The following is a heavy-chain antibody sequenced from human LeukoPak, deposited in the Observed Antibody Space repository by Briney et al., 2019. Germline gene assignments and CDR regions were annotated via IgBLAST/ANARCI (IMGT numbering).Heavy chain of an antibody. J-gene: IGHJ5*02. CDR3: ARDVLDYYDRSGYVT. D-gene: IGHD3-22*01. Sequence: SVKVSCKASGYTFTSYDINWVRQATGQGLEWMGWIIPMFGTANYAQKFQGRVTITADKSTSTAFMELSSLRSDDTAVYYCARDVLDYYDRSGYVTWGQGTLVTVSS. V-gene: IGHV1-69*06. CDR1: GYTFTSYD. CDR2: IIPMFGTA.